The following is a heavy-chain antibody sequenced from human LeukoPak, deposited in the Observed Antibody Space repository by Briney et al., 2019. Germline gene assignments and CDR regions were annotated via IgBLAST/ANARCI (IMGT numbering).Heavy chain of an antibody. CDR2: ITTDGSAT. CDR3: VRGMNDAFDI. CDR1: GFTFSNAW. Sequence: GGSLRLSCAASGFTFSNAWMSWVRQAPGKGLEWVSYITTDGSATAYADSVKGRFTISRDNAENTLYLQMNSLRAEDTAVYYCVRGMNDAFDIWGQGTMVTVSS. J-gene: IGHJ3*02. V-gene: IGHV3-74*01.